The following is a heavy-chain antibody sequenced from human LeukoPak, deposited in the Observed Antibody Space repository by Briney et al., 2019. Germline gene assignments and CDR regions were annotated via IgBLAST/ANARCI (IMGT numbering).Heavy chain of an antibody. J-gene: IGHJ5*02. Sequence: PSETLSLTCAVYGGSFSGYYWSWIRQPPGKGLEWIGEINHSGSANYNPFLKSRVTIPVDTSKNQFSLTLTSVTAADTAVYYCARGHPDSSGYYYGSWFDPWGQGTLVTVSS. V-gene: IGHV4-34*01. CDR2: INHSGSA. D-gene: IGHD3-22*01. CDR1: GGSFSGYY. CDR3: ARGHPDSSGYYYGSWFDP.